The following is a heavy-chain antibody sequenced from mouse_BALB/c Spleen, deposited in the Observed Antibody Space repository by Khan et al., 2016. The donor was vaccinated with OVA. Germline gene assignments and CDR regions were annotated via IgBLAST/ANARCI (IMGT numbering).Heavy chain of an antibody. CDR3: ARRTTGYALDY. J-gene: IGHJ4*01. CDR1: GYSFTSHT. CDR2: INTRSGYT. Sequence: QVQLQQSGAELARPGASVKMSCKASGYSFTSHTMHWVKQRPGQGLEWIGYINTRSGYTNYNQKFNDKATLTADKSSSTAYMQLSSLTTEDSAVYYGARRTTGYALDYWGQGTSVTVSA. V-gene: IGHV1-4*01. D-gene: IGHD2-14*01.